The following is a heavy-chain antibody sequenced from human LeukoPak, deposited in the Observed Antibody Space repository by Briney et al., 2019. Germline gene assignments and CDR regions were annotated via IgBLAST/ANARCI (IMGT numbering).Heavy chain of an antibody. CDR1: GGSFSGYY. Sequence: SETLSLTCAVYGGSFSGYYWSWIRQPPGKGLEWIGEINHSGSTNYNPSLKSRVTISVDTSKNQFSLKLSSVTAADTAVYYCAGRLETGPEPLHYFDYWGQGTLVTVSS. CDR3: AGRLETGPEPLHYFDY. D-gene: IGHD3-9*01. J-gene: IGHJ4*02. CDR2: INHSGST. V-gene: IGHV4-34*01.